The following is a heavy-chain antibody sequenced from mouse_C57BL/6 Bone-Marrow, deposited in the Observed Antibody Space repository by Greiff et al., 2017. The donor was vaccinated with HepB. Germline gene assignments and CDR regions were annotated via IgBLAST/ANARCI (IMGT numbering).Heavy chain of an antibody. CDR3: ERLPYYCDY. CDR2: IYPRSGNT. CDR1: GYTFTSYG. Sequence: LQESGAELARPGASVKLSCKASGYTFTSYGISWVKQRTGQGLEWIGEIYPRSGNTYYNEKFKGKATLTADKSSSTAYMELRGLTSEDSAVYFCERLPYYCDYWGQGTTLTVSS. D-gene: IGHD2-4*01. J-gene: IGHJ2*01. V-gene: IGHV1-81*01.